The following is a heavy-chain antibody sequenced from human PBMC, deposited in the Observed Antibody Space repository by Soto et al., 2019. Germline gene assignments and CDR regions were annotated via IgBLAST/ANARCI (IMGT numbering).Heavy chain of an antibody. CDR1: GGSFXGXX. J-gene: IGHJ4*02. V-gene: IGHV4-34*01. CDR3: AXXKXXXXXXXXXEXFDY. CDR2: INHSGST. Sequence: QVQLQQWGAGLLKPSETLSLTCAVYGGSFXGXXWXXIRQXPGKGLEWIGEINHSGSTNYKPSLRSRVTMSVDTSKNHFSLKLSSVTAADTAVXYCAXXKXXXXXXXXXEXFDYWGQGTLVTVSS.